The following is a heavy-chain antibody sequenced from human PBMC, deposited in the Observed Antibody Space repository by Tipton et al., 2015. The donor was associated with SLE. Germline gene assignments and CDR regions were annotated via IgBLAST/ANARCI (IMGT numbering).Heavy chain of an antibody. CDR2: ISYDGSNK. V-gene: IGHV3-30*04. D-gene: IGHD2-2*01. Sequence: RSLRLSCAASGFTFSIYAMHWVRQAPGKGLEWVAVISYDGSNKYYADSVKGRFTISRDNSKNTLYLQMNSLRAEDTAVYYCASQLLSNFDYWGQGTLVTVSS. J-gene: IGHJ4*02. CDR3: ASQLLSNFDY. CDR1: GFTFSIYA.